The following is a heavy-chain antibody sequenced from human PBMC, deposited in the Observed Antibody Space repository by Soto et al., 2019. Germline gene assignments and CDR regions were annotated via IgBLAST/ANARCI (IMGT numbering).Heavy chain of an antibody. CDR1: GYTFSSYA. V-gene: IGHV1-3*01. CDR2: INAGNGDT. Sequence: ASVKVSCKASGYTFSSYAIHWVRQAPGQRLEWMGWINAGNGDTKYSQKFQGRVIITRDTSASTAYMELSSLRSEDTAVYYCARDRVVGATLMRWFDPWGKGTLVTVSS. D-gene: IGHD1-26*01. CDR3: ARDRVVGATLMRWFDP. J-gene: IGHJ5*02.